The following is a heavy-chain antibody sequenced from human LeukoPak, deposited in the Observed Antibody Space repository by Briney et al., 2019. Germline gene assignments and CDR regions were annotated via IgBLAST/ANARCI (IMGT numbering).Heavy chain of an antibody. J-gene: IGHJ6*02. Sequence: GGSLRLSCAASGFTFSSYAMHWVRQAPGKGLEWVAVISYDGSNKYYADSVKGRFTISRDNSKNTLYLQMNSLRAEDTAVYYCAKDMGTSYSSGWYFNGMDVWGQGTTVTVSS. V-gene: IGHV3-30-3*01. D-gene: IGHD6-19*01. CDR1: GFTFSSYA. CDR2: ISYDGSNK. CDR3: AKDMGTSYSSGWYFNGMDV.